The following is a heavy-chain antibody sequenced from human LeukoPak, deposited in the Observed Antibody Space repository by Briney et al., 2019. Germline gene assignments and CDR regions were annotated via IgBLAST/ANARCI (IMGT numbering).Heavy chain of an antibody. Sequence: GGSLRLSCAASGFTFSDYRMHWVRQAPGKGLEWVAVMSHDGINKHYSDSVKGRFTISRDNSKNTLYLQMNSLRAEDTAVYYCAKDFVEMTTVTTFDYWGQGTLVTVSS. CDR2: MSHDGINK. V-gene: IGHV3-30-3*01. CDR1: GFTFSDYR. J-gene: IGHJ4*02. D-gene: IGHD4-17*01. CDR3: AKDFVEMTTVTTFDY.